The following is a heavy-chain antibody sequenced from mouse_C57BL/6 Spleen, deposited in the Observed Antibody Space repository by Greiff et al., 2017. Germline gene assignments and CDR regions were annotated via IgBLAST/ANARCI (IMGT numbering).Heavy chain of an antibody. Sequence: VQLKESGPELVKPGASVKIPCKASGYTFTDYNMDWVKQSHGKSLEWIGDINPNNGGTIYNQKFKGKATLTVDKSSSTAYMELRSLTSEDTAVYYCAITAYGSHYFDYWGQGTTLTVSS. D-gene: IGHD1-1*01. CDR3: AITAYGSHYFDY. CDR1: GYTFTDYN. J-gene: IGHJ2*01. V-gene: IGHV1-18*01. CDR2: INPNNGGT.